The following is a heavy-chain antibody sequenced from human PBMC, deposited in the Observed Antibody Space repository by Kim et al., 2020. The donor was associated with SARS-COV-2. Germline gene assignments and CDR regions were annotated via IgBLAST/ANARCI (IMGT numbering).Heavy chain of an antibody. J-gene: IGHJ4*02. V-gene: IGHV1-3*01. Sequence: FQGRGTITRDTSASTAYMELSSLRSEDTAVYYCAREGYCSGGSCPYYFDYWGQGTLVTVSS. CDR3: AREGYCSGGSCPYYFDY. D-gene: IGHD2-15*01.